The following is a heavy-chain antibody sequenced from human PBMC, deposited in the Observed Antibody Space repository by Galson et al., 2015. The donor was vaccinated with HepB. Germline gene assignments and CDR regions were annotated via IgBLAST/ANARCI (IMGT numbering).Heavy chain of an antibody. V-gene: IGHV3-15*01. CDR3: TTDVAVGATTGDY. Sequence: SLRLSCAASGFTSSNAWMSWVRQAPGKGLEWVGRIKSKTDGGTTDYAAPVKGRFTISRDDSKNTLYLQMNSLKTEDTAVYYCTTDVAVGATTGDYWGQGTLVTVSS. CDR2: IKSKTDGGTT. CDR1: GFTSSNAW. D-gene: IGHD1-26*01. J-gene: IGHJ4*02.